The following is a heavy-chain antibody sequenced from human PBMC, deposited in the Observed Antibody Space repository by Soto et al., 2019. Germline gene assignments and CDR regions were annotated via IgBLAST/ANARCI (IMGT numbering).Heavy chain of an antibody. Sequence: ASVKVSCKASGYTYTTYGISWVRQAPGQGLEWMGWMNTYSGKTDYAQKFQGRVTMTTDTSTSTAYMDLRSLNSDDTGLYYCVISTGNFYADFDYWGQGTLVTVSS. CDR2: MNTYSGKT. J-gene: IGHJ4*02. CDR1: GYTYTTYG. V-gene: IGHV1-18*01. D-gene: IGHD3-3*02. CDR3: VISTGNFYADFDY.